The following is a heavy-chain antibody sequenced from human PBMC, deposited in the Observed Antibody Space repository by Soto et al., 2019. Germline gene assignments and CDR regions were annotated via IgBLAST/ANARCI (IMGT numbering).Heavy chain of an antibody. CDR3: ARGYCSSTSCREYFDY. CDR1: GGSISSGGYY. J-gene: IGHJ4*02. Sequence: TLSLTCTVSGGSISSGGYYWSWIRQHPGKGLEWIGYIYYSGSTYYNPSLKSRVTISVDTSKNQFSLKLSSVTAADTAVYYCARGYCSSTSCREYFDYWGQGTLVTVSS. CDR2: IYYSGST. V-gene: IGHV4-31*03. D-gene: IGHD2-2*01.